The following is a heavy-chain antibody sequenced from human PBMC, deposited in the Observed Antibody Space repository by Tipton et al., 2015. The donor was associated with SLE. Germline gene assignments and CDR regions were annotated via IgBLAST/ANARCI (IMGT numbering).Heavy chain of an antibody. CDR3: AIPLAAAGTWYFDL. CDR2: INHSGST. CDR1: GGSFSGYY. J-gene: IGHJ2*01. V-gene: IGHV4-34*01. D-gene: IGHD6-13*01. Sequence: TLSLTCAVYGGSFSGYYWSWIRQPPGKGLEGIGEINHSGSTNYKPSLKSRVTISVDTSKNHFSLKLSSVTAADTAVYYCAIPLAAAGTWYFDLWGRGTLVTVSS.